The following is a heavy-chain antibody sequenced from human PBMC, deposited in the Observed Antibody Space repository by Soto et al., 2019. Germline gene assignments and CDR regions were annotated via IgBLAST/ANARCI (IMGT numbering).Heavy chain of an antibody. J-gene: IGHJ4*02. CDR1: GFTFSSYA. CDR3: AKDPNYDFWTGFFDY. CDR2: ISGSGGST. Sequence: EVQLLESGGDLIQPGGSLRLSCAASGFTFSSYAMSWVRQAPGKGLEWVSGISGSGGSTYYADSVRGRFTSSRDNSKNTLYLQMHSLRAEDTAVYYCAKDPNYDFWTGFFDYWGQGMLDTVSS. D-gene: IGHD3-3*01. V-gene: IGHV3-23*01.